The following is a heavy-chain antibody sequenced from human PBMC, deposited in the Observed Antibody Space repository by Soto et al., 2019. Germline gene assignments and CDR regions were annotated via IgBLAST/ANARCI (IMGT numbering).Heavy chain of an antibody. V-gene: IGHV1-18*01. D-gene: IGHD3-16*02. CDR3: TRIGLLLWGGYRPIDY. J-gene: IGHJ4*02. Sequence: GASVKVSCKASGYTFTSYGISWVRQAPGQGLEWMGWISAYNGNTNYAQKLQGRVTMTTDTSTSTAYMELRSLRSDDTAVYYCTRIGLLLWGGYRPIDYWGQGTLVTVSS. CDR1: GYTFTSYG. CDR2: ISAYNGNT.